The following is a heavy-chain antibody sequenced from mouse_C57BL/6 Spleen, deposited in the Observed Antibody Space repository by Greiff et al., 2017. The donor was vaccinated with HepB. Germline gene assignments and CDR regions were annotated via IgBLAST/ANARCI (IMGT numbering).Heavy chain of an antibody. CDR3: AREELGAWFAY. V-gene: IGHV1-82*01. CDR2: IYPGDGDT. CDR1: GYAFSSSW. J-gene: IGHJ3*01. Sequence: LQESGPELVKPGASVKISCKASGYAFSSSWMNWVKQRPGKGLEWIGRIYPGDGDTNYNGKFKGKATLTADKSSSTAYMQLSSLTSEDSAVYFCAREELGAWFAYWGQGTLVTVSA. D-gene: IGHD4-1*01.